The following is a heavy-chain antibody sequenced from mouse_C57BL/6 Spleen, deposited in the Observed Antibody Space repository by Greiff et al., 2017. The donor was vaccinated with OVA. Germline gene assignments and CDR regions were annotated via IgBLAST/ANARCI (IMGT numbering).Heavy chain of an antibody. V-gene: IGHV1-61*01. CDR2: IYPSDSET. Sequence: QVQLKQPGAELVRPGSSVKLSCKASGYTFTSYWMDWVKQRPGQGLEWIGNIYPSDSETHYNQKFKDKATLTVDKSSSTAYMQLSSLTSEDSAVYYCARGDDHGGFAYWGQGTLVTVSA. CDR3: ARGDDHGGFAY. CDR1: GYTFTSYW. J-gene: IGHJ3*01. D-gene: IGHD2-4*01.